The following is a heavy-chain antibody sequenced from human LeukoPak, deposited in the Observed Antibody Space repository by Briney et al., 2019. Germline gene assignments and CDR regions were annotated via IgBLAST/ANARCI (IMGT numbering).Heavy chain of an antibody. J-gene: IGHJ4*02. CDR2: IIPIFGTA. CDR3: AREGDSSGYYSSAYDY. D-gene: IGHD3-22*01. Sequence: ASVTVSCKASGGTFSSYAISWVRQAPGQGLEWMGGIIPIFGTANYAQKFPGRVTITTDKSTSTAYMELSSLRSEDRAVYYCAREGDSSGYYSSAYDYWGQGTLVTVSS. CDR1: GGTFSSYA. V-gene: IGHV1-69*05.